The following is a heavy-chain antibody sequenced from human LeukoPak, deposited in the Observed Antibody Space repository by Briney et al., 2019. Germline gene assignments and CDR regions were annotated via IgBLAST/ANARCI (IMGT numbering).Heavy chain of an antibody. CDR2: IGGTSTPI. CDR1: GFTFTGNA. V-gene: IGHV3-23*01. CDR3: AKCRGAGWSSLYFDY. Sequence: GGSLRLSCAASGFTFTGNAMAWVRQAPGKGLEWVSGIGGTSTPIFYTDSVKGRFTISRDNSKNTLFLQMESVRADGTAVYYCAKCRGAGWSSLYFDYWGQGALVAVSA. J-gene: IGHJ4*01. D-gene: IGHD6-19*01.